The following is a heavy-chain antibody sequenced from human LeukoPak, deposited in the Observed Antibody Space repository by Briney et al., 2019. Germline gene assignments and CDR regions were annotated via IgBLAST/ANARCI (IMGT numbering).Heavy chain of an antibody. Sequence: GGSLRLSCVDSGFTFTNAWMSWVRQAPGKGLEWIGRIKSKTDGETTNYAEPVRGRFTISRDDSKSAVYLQMNSLKVEDTAVYYCTTDLGTYYHGSQRLIPIDYWGQGTLVTVSS. CDR2: IKSKTDGETT. J-gene: IGHJ4*02. D-gene: IGHD3-10*01. CDR1: GFTFTNAW. V-gene: IGHV3-15*01. CDR3: TTDLGTYYHGSQRLIPIDY.